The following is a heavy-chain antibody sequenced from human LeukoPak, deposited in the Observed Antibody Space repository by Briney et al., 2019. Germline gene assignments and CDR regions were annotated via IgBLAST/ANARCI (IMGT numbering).Heavy chain of an antibody. CDR1: AGSFSGYY. D-gene: IGHD3-10*01. V-gene: IGHV4-34*01. CDR2: INHSGST. Sequence: SETLSLTCAVYAGSFSGYYLSWIRQPPGKGLEWIGEINHSGSTNYNPSLKSRVTISVDTSKNQFSLKLSSVTAADTAVYYCASARVRGKRLSYYCYYYMDVWGKGTTVTVSS. CDR3: ASARVRGKRLSYYCYYYMDV. J-gene: IGHJ6*03.